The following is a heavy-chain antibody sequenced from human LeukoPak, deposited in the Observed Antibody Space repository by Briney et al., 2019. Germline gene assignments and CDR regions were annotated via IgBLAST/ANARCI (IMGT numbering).Heavy chain of an antibody. Sequence: ASVKVSCEASGYTFSGYFMHWVRQAPGQGLEWMGWINANSGGTNYAQRFQGRVTMTRDTSISTAYMELNTLRSDDTAVYYCASGPAGTFASDYWGQGTLVTVSS. V-gene: IGHV1-2*02. CDR3: ASGPAGTFASDY. J-gene: IGHJ4*02. CDR1: GYTFSGYF. D-gene: IGHD6-13*01. CDR2: INANSGGT.